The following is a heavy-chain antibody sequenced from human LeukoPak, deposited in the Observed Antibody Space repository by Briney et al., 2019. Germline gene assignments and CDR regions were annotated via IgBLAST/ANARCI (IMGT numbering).Heavy chain of an antibody. CDR3: ASLSSHDY. D-gene: IGHD6-13*01. V-gene: IGHV3-30-3*01. CDR2: ISYDGSNK. CDR1: GFTFSSYA. Sequence: PGGSLRLSCAASGFTFSSYAMHWVRQAPGKGLEWVAVISYDGSNKYYADSVKGRFTISRDNSKNTLYLQMNSLRAEDTAVYYCASLSSHDYWGQGTLVTVPS. J-gene: IGHJ4*02.